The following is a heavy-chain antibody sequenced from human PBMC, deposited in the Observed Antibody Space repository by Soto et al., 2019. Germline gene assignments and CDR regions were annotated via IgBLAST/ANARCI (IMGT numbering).Heavy chain of an antibody. J-gene: IGHJ4*02. CDR2: IYYSGST. D-gene: IGHD3-22*01. Sequence: QVQLQESDPGLVKPSETLSLTCTVSGGSVSSGSYYWSWIRQPPGKGLEWIGYIYYSGSTNYNPSHKRRVTISVATSMNQFSLKLSSVTAADTAVYYCASLLPYDRSGYVGFDYWGQGTLVTVSS. CDR3: ASLLPYDRSGYVGFDY. V-gene: IGHV4-61*01. CDR1: GGSVSSGSYY.